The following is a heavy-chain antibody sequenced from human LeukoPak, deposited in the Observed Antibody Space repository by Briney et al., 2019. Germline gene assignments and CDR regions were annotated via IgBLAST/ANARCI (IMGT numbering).Heavy chain of an antibody. Sequence: PGGSLRLSCAASGFTFSSYAMSWVRQAPGKGLEWVSLISGSGGITYYADSVKGRFTISRDNSKNTLFLQMYSLRAEDTAAYYCAKPREYSSTWFGVDHWGQGSLVTVSS. CDR1: GFTFSSYA. J-gene: IGHJ4*02. CDR3: AKPREYSSTWFGVDH. V-gene: IGHV3-23*01. CDR2: ISGSGGIT. D-gene: IGHD6-13*01.